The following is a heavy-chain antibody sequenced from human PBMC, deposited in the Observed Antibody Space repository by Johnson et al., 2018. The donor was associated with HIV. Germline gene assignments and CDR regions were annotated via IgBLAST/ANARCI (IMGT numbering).Heavy chain of an antibody. V-gene: IGHV3-9*01. CDR2: ISWNSGSI. Sequence: VQLVESGGGLVQPGRSLRLSCAASGFTFDDYAMHWVRQAPGKGLEWVSCISWNSGSIGYADSVKGRFTIPRDNAKNSLYLQMNSLRAEDTALYYCAKDIGATVVRAFDIWGQGTMVTVSS. CDR3: AKDIGATVVRAFDI. CDR1: GFTFDDYA. D-gene: IGHD4-23*01. J-gene: IGHJ3*02.